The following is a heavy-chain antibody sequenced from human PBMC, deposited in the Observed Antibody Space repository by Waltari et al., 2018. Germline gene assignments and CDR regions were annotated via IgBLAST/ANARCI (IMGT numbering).Heavy chain of an antibody. CDR3: ARDPDIVVVPAAKDDY. CDR2: IIPILGIA. CDR1: GGTFSSYT. D-gene: IGHD2-2*01. Sequence: QVQLVQSGAEVKKPGSSVKVSCKASGGTFSSYTLSWVRQAPGQGLEWMGRIIPILGIANYAQKFQGRVTITADKSTSTAYMELSSLRSEDTAVYYCARDPDIVVVPAAKDDYWGQGTLVTVSS. J-gene: IGHJ4*02. V-gene: IGHV1-69*08.